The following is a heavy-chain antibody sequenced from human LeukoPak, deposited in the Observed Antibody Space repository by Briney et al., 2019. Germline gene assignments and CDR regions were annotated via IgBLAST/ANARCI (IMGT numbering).Heavy chain of an antibody. CDR1: GYTFTSYY. CDR2: INPSGGST. D-gene: IGHD2-2*01. Sequence: ASVKVSCKASGYTFTSYYMHWVRQAPGQGLEWMGIINPSGGSTSYAQKFQGRVTMTRDTSTSTVYMELSSLRSEDTAVYYCARLHCSSTSCYLYYFDYWGQGTLVTVSS. V-gene: IGHV1-46*01. CDR3: ARLHCSSTSCYLYYFDY. J-gene: IGHJ4*02.